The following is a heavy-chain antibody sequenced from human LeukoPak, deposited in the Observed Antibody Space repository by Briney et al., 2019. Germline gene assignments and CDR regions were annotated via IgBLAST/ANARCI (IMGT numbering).Heavy chain of an antibody. CDR2: IYYSGST. CDR1: GGSISSYY. J-gene: IGHJ6*02. CDR3: ARLPTVTTFYYYGMDV. D-gene: IGHD4-17*01. V-gene: IGHV4-59*08. Sequence: SETLSLTCTVSGGSISSYYWSWIRQPPGKGLEWIGYIYYSGSTNYNPSLKSRVTISVDTSKNQFSLKLSSVTAADTAVYYCARLPTVTTFYYYGMDVWGQGTTVTVSS.